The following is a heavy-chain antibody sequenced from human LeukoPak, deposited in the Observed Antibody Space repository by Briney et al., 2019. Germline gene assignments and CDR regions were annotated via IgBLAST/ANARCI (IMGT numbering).Heavy chain of an antibody. J-gene: IGHJ4*02. CDR1: GFTFSSYA. CDR2: ISGSGGST. Sequence: GGSLRLSCAASGFTFSSYAMSWVRQAPGKGLEWVSAISGSGGSTYYADSVKGRFTISRDNSKNTLYLQMNSLRAEDTAVYYCARDTGGYYYDSSGYLDYWGQGTLVTVSS. CDR3: ARDTGGYYYDSSGYLDY. D-gene: IGHD3-22*01. V-gene: IGHV3-23*01.